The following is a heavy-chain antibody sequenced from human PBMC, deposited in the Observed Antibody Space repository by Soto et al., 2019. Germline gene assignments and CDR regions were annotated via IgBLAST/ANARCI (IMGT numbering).Heavy chain of an antibody. Sequence: EVQLLESGGGLVQPGGSLRLSCAASGITFNNYGMNWVRQPPGKGRERDSGISGSGGRTYYADSVKGRFTISRDNSQNTGYLQMKSLRAEDTAVYHCAKDEESYYALGSYYPDVWGKGTTVTVSS. CDR3: AKDEESYYALGSYYPDV. CDR1: GITFNNYG. CDR2: ISGSGGRT. D-gene: IGHD3-10*01. V-gene: IGHV3-23*01. J-gene: IGHJ6*04.